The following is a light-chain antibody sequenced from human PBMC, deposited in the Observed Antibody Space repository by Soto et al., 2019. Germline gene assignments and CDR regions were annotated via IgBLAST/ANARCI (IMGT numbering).Light chain of an antibody. CDR1: QSVRSSH. Sequence: EIVLTQSPGTLSLSPGERAARSCRTSQSVRSSHLAWYQQKPGQAPRLLIYGASSRATGIPDRFSGSGSGTDFTLTISRLEPEDFAVYYCQQYGSSPDTFGQGTRLEIK. V-gene: IGKV3-20*01. CDR2: GAS. J-gene: IGKJ5*01. CDR3: QQYGSSPDT.